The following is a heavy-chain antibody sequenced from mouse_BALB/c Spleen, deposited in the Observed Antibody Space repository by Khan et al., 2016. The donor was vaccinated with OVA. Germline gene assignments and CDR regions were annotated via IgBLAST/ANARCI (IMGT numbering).Heavy chain of an antibody. D-gene: IGHD1-1*02. Sequence: EVELVESGPGLVKPSQSLSLTCTVTGYSITTDYVWNCLRQLPGNKLEWMGIISYGGNTKYNPSLTSRISITRDTSKNPFFLQLKYVTTEDTARYDCARDYGGDLDYWGQGTTVTVFS. V-gene: IGHV3-2*02. CDR2: ISYGGNT. CDR3: ARDYGGDLDY. J-gene: IGHJ2*01. CDR1: GYSITTDYV.